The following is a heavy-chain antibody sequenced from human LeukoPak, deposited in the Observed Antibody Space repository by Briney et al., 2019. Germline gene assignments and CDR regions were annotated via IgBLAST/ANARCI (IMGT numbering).Heavy chain of an antibody. Sequence: ASVKVSCEASGYTFTGYYMHWVRQTPGQGLEWMGWVNPNSGGTNYAQKFQGRVTMTRDTSISTAYMELSRLRSDDTAVYYCARADMIVGGVFRYDYWGQGTLVTVSS. CDR3: ARADMIVGGVFRYDY. CDR2: VNPNSGGT. CDR1: GYTFTGYY. V-gene: IGHV1-2*02. J-gene: IGHJ4*02. D-gene: IGHD3-22*01.